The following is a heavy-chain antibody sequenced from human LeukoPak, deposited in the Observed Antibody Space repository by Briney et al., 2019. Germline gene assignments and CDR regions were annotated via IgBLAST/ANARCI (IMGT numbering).Heavy chain of an antibody. CDR2: IYYSGST. CDR1: GGSINSSPYY. D-gene: IGHD3-10*01. J-gene: IGHJ4*02. Sequence: SETLSLTCSVSGGSINSSPYYWGWIRQPPGKGLEWIGSIYYSGSTYYNPSLKSRVTISVDTSKNQFSLKLSSVTAADTAVYYCARGPVLLWFGEWEEWGQGTLVTVSS. CDR3: ARGPVLLWFGEWEE. V-gene: IGHV4-39*07.